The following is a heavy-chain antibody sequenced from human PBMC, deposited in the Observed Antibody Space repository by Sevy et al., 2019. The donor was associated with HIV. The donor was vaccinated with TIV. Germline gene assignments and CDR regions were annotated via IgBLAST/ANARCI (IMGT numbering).Heavy chain of an antibody. CDR1: GFTFSTST. CDR2: MTSSGSYI. Sequence: GGSLRLSCAASGFTFSTSTMNWVRQAPGKGLEWVSLMTSSGSYIPYADSVKGRFTISRDKAKNSVFLQMNSLRVEDTAVYYCVRDGWNYWGQGTLVTVSS. D-gene: IGHD2-15*01. CDR3: VRDGWNY. V-gene: IGHV3-21*01. J-gene: IGHJ4*02.